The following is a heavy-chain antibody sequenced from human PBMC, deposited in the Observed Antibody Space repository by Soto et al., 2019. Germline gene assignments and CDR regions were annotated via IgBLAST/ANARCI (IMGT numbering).Heavy chain of an antibody. Sequence: SLSLTCAVSGGSISSGGYSWSWILQPPGKGLEWIGYIYHSGSTYYNPSLKSRVTISVDRSKNQFSLKLSSVTAADTAVYYCARTTADGVGFDYWGQGTLVTVSS. CDR1: GGSISSGGYS. J-gene: IGHJ4*02. V-gene: IGHV4-30-2*01. D-gene: IGHD1-26*01. CDR2: IYHSGST. CDR3: ARTTADGVGFDY.